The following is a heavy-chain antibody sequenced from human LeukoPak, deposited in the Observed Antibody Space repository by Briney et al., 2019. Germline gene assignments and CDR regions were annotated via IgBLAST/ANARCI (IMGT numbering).Heavy chain of an antibody. CDR3: ARDLWFGENDAFDI. Sequence: LETLSLTCTVSGGSISSYYWSWIRQPAGKGLEWIGRIYTSGSTNYNPSLKSRVTMSVDTSKNQFSLKLSSVTAADTAVYYCARDLWFGENDAFDIWGQGTMVTVSS. J-gene: IGHJ3*02. CDR2: IYTSGST. V-gene: IGHV4-4*07. D-gene: IGHD3-10*01. CDR1: GGSISSYY.